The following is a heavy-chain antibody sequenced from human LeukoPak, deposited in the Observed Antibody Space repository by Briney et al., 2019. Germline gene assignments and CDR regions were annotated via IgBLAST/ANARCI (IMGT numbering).Heavy chain of an antibody. Sequence: PGGSLRLSCAASGFTFSSYEMNWVRQAPGKGLDWVSYISSSGSTIYYADSVKGRFTISRDNAKNSLYLQMNSLRAEDTAVYYCTGNRPPLEWLSYYYYYGMDVWGQGTTVTVSS. CDR3: TGNRPPLEWLSYYYYYGMDV. CDR1: GFTFSSYE. V-gene: IGHV3-48*03. J-gene: IGHJ6*02. CDR2: ISSSGSTI. D-gene: IGHD3-3*01.